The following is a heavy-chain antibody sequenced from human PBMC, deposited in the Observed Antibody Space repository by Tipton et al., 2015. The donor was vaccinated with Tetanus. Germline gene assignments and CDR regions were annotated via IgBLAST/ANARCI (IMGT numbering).Heavy chain of an antibody. D-gene: IGHD4-17*01. CDR1: GGSISTYY. J-gene: IGHJ6*02. CDR2: IFYSGNT. CDR3: ARDRGLTTGGGIGMDV. V-gene: IGHV4-59*01. Sequence: TLSLTCTVSGGSISTYYWSWIRQPPGKGLEWIGYIFYSGNTNYIPSLKTRVTISVDTSKNQFSLKLSSVTAADTAVYYCARDRGLTTGGGIGMDVWGQGTTVTVSS.